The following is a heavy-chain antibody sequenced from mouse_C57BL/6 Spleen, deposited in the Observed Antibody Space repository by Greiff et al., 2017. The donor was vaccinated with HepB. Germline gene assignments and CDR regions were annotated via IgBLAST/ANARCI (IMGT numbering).Heavy chain of an antibody. CDR3: ARDYGSSFQAWFAY. Sequence: EVQLQESGPELVKPGASVKMSCKASGYTFTDYNMHWVKQSHGKSLEWIGYINPNNGGTSYNQKFKGKATLTVNKSSSTAYMELRSLTSEDSAVDYCARDYGSSFQAWFAYWGQGTLVTVSA. CDR1: GYTFTDYN. V-gene: IGHV1-22*01. J-gene: IGHJ3*01. D-gene: IGHD1-1*01. CDR2: INPNNGGT.